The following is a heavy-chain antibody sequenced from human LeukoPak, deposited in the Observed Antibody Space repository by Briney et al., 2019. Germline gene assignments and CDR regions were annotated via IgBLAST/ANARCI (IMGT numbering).Heavy chain of an antibody. CDR3: AKEGRGYSYGYRAFDI. Sequence: PGRSLRLSCAASGFTFDDYAMHWVRAAPGKGLAWGSGISWNSGSIGYADSVKGRFTISRDNAKNSLYLQMNSLRAEDTALYYCAKEGRGYSYGYRAFDIWGQGTMVTVSS. CDR2: ISWNSGSI. CDR1: GFTFDDYA. J-gene: IGHJ3*02. D-gene: IGHD5-18*01. V-gene: IGHV3-9*01.